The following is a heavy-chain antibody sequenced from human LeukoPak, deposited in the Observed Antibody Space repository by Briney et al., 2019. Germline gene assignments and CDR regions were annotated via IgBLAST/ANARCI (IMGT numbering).Heavy chain of an antibody. V-gene: IGHV3-11*04. CDR1: GFIFSDFY. Sequence: PGGSLRLSCVASGFIFSDFYMSWIRQAPGKGLEWVSYISSSGSTIYYADSVKGRFTISRDNAKNSLYLQMNSLRAEDTAVYYCASDAHFDWLPNYWGQGTLVTVSS. CDR3: ASDAHFDWLPNY. D-gene: IGHD3-9*01. CDR2: ISSSGSTI. J-gene: IGHJ4*02.